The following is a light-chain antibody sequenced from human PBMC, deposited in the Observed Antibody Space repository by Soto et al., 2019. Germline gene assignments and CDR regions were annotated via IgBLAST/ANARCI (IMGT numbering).Light chain of an antibody. CDR1: NSNIGRND. Sequence: QAVVAQPPSASGTPGQRVTISCSGSNSNIGRNDVTWYQQVPGTAPQCLIYSNDQRPSGVPDRISGSRSGTSASLAISGLQSGDEAEYYCAAWYDTLRARVFGGGIKLTVL. CDR3: AAWYDTLRARV. J-gene: IGLJ2*01. V-gene: IGLV1-44*01. CDR2: SND.